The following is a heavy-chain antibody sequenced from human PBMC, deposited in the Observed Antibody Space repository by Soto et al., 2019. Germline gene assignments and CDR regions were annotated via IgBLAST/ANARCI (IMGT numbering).Heavy chain of an antibody. CDR2: ISAYNANA. J-gene: IGHJ4*02. V-gene: IGHV1-18*01. CDR1: GYTFRNFG. CDR3: ARENSYFDY. Sequence: GASVKVSCKASGYTFRNFGISWVRQAPGQGLEWMGWISAYNANAKYAQKFQGRLTMTADTSTSTAYMELRSLRSDDTAVYYCARENSYFDYWGQGTLVTVSS.